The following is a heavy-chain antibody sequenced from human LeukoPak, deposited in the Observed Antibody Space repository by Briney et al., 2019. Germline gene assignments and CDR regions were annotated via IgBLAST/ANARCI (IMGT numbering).Heavy chain of an antibody. CDR3: ARDRRGGGSGWFDP. J-gene: IGHJ5*02. CDR2: IYSGGST. CDR1: GFTFSRYW. V-gene: IGHV3-53*01. D-gene: IGHD2-15*01. Sequence: QRGGSLRLSCAASGFTFSRYWMYWVRQAPGKGLEWVSVIYSGGSTYYADSVKGRFTISRDNSKNTLYLQMNSLRAEDTAVYYCARDRRGGGSGWFDPWGQGTLVTVSS.